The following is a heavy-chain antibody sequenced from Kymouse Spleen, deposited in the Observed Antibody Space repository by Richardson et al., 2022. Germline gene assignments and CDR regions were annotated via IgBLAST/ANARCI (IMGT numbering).Heavy chain of an antibody. CDR1: GGSFSGYY. D-gene: IGHD6-6*01. CDR2: INHSGST. V-gene: IGHV4-34*01. Sequence: QVQLQQWGAGLLKPSETLSLTCAVYGGSFSGYYWSWIRQPPGKGLEWIGEINHSGSTNYNPSLKSRVTISVDTSKNQFSLKLSSVTAADTAVYYCARGHGSSSSGPFRNNWFDPWGQGTLVTVSS. J-gene: IGHJ5*02. CDR3: ARGHGSSSSGPFRNNWFDP.